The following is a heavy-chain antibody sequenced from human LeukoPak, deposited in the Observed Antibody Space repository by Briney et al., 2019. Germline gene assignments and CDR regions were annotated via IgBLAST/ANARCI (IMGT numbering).Heavy chain of an antibody. D-gene: IGHD1-26*01. CDR2: ISWNSGSI. V-gene: IGHV3-9*01. CDR1: GFTVDDYV. J-gene: IGHJ4*02. CDR3: AKGGRNGEPDY. Sequence: GGSLRLSCAASGFTVDDYVMRWVRQAPGKGLEWVSGISWNSGSIGYADSVKRRFTISRDNAKNSLYLQMNSLRAEDTALYYCAKGGRNGEPDYWGQGTLVTVSS.